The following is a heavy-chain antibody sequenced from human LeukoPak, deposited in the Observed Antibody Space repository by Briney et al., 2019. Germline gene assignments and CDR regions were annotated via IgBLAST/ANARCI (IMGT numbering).Heavy chain of an antibody. V-gene: IGHV4-38-2*02. CDR3: VRVDNGGNYFDY. CDR1: GYSISSGYY. CDR2: IYHSGST. Sequence: PSETLSLTCTVSGYSISSGYYWGWIRQPPGKGLEWIGSIYHSGSTYYNPSLKSRLTISADTSKNQFSLRLSSVPAADTAVYYCVRVDNGGNYFDYWGQGTLVTVSS. D-gene: IGHD4-23*01. J-gene: IGHJ4*02.